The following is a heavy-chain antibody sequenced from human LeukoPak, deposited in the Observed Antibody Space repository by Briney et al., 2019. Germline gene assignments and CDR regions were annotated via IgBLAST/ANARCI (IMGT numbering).Heavy chain of an antibody. CDR2: ISGSGGST. J-gene: IGHJ4*02. Sequence: GGSLRLSCAASGFTFSSYGMSWVRQAPGKGLEWVSAISGSGGSTYYADSVKGRFTISRDNSKNTLYLQMNSLRAEDTAVYYCAREGYSGGYYDYWGQGTLVTVSS. CDR3: AREGYSGGYYDY. D-gene: IGHD3-22*01. CDR1: GFTFSSYG. V-gene: IGHV3-23*01.